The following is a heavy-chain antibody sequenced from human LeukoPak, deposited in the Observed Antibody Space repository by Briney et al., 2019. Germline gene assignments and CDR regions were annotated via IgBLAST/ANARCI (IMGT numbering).Heavy chain of an antibody. CDR2: IIPIFGTA. CDR1: GGTFSSYA. V-gene: IGHV1-69*06. CDR3: ATARALAAAGTIDY. J-gene: IGHJ4*02. Sequence: SVKVSCKASGGTFSSYAISWVRQAPGQGLEWMGGIIPIFGTANYAQKFQGRVTMTEDTSTDTAYMELSSLRSEDTAVYYCATARALAAAGTIDYWGQGTLVTVSS. D-gene: IGHD6-13*01.